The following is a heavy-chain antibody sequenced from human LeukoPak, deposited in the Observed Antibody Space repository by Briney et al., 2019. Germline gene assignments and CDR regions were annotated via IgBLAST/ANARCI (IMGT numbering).Heavy chain of an antibody. Sequence: PSQTLSLTCALYGASFSVYYWSCIRHPPGKWLEWIREINHIGTTTYTPSLKSRVTISVDTSKNQFSLKLSSVTAADTAVYYCARAQYSSGWPDLEQHTYYFDYWGEGTLVTVSS. V-gene: IGHV4-34*01. CDR1: GASFSVYY. J-gene: IGHJ4*02. CDR2: INHIGTT. CDR3: ARAQYSSGWPDLEQHTYYFDY. D-gene: IGHD6-19*01.